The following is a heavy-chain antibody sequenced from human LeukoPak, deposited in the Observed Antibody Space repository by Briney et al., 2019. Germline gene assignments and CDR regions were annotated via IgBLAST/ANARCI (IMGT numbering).Heavy chain of an antibody. J-gene: IGHJ3*02. CDR2: ISSSSSYI. Sequence: PGGSLRLSCAASGFTFSSYSMNWVRQAPGKGLEWVSSISSSSSYIYYADSVKGRFTISRDNAKNSLYLQMNSLRAEDTAVYYCARGLTYSSGWYSAFDIWDQGTMVTVSS. D-gene: IGHD6-19*01. CDR3: ARGLTYSSGWYSAFDI. V-gene: IGHV3-21*01. CDR1: GFTFSSYS.